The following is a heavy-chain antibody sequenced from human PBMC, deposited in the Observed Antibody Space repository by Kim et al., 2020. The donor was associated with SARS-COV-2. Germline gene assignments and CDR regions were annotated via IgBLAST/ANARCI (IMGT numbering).Heavy chain of an antibody. J-gene: IGHJ5*02. CDR3: AGGASLAAAGTWWFDP. D-gene: IGHD6-13*01. V-gene: IGHV4-34*01. Sequence: SLKSRVTRSIDTSKNQFSLKLSSVTAADTAVYYCAGGASLAAAGTWWFDPWGQGTLVTVSS.